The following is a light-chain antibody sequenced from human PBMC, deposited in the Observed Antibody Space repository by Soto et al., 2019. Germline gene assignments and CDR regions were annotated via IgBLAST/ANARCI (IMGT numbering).Light chain of an antibody. J-gene: IGLJ2*01. CDR3: ETWDINTVV. V-gene: IGLV4-60*03. CDR1: SGHSSYV. CDR2: LEGTGNY. Sequence: QLVLTQSSSASASLGSSVKLTCTLSSGHSSYVIAWHQQQPGKAPRYLMKLEGTGNYNKGSGVPDRFSGSSSGADRDLTISTLQSEDEAEYYCETWDINTVVFGGGTKLTVL.